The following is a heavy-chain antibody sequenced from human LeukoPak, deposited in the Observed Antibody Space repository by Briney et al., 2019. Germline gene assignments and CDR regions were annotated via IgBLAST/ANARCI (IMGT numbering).Heavy chain of an antibody. J-gene: IGHJ4*02. CDR1: GVTFSSYE. CDR3: AREVGGGYEDY. Sequence: SGGSLRLSCAASGVTFSSYEMNWVRQAPGKGLEWVSSISSSGSTIYYADSVKGRLTISIDNAKNTLCLQMNSLRAEDTAVYHCAREVGGGYEDYWGQGTLVTVSS. CDR2: ISSSGSTI. D-gene: IGHD5-12*01. V-gene: IGHV3-48*03.